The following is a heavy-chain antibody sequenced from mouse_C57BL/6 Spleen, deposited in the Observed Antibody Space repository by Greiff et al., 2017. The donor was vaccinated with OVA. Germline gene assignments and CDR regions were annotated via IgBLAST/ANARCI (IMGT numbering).Heavy chain of an antibody. J-gene: IGHJ2*01. CDR3: ARSSPLDY. CDR1: GYTFTSYW. CDR2: IYPSDSET. V-gene: IGHV1-61*01. Sequence: VKLQQPGAELVRPGSSVKLSCKASGYTFTSYWMDWVKQRPGQGLEWIGNIYPSDSETHYNQKFKDKATLTVDKSSSTAYMQLSSLTSEDSAVYYCARSSPLDYWGQGTTLTVSS.